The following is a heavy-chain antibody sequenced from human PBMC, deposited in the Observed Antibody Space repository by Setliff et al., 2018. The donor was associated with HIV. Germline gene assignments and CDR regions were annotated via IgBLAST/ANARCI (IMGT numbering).Heavy chain of an antibody. D-gene: IGHD3-22*01. V-gene: IGHV3-23*01. J-gene: IGHJ4*02. CDR3: ARDTTDDNSIFPY. Sequence: TGGSLRLSCAASGFTFNNYAMGWVRQAPGKGLEWVSAINDRGDYIYYADFARGRFTISRDSSKNTLYLQMNSLRAEDTAVYYCARDTTDDNSIFPYWGQGTLVTVSS. CDR1: GFTFNNYA. CDR2: INDRGDYI.